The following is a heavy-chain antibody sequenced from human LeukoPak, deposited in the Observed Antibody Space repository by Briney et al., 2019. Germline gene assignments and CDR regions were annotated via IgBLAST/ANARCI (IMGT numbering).Heavy chain of an antibody. CDR1: GGSISSGGYY. J-gene: IGHJ4*02. D-gene: IGHD3-10*01. CDR3: ARDNYYGSGNYFFDY. V-gene: IGHV4-31*03. Sequence: SETLSLTCTVSGGSISSGGYYWRWIRQHPGKGLEWIGSIYYSGSTYYNPSLKSRVTISVDTSKNQFSLKLSSVTAADTAVYYCARDNYYGSGNYFFDYWGQGTLVTVSS. CDR2: IYYSGST.